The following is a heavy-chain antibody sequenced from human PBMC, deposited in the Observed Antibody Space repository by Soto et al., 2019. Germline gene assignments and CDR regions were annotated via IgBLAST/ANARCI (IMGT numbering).Heavy chain of an antibody. CDR3: EKDLEYICRYSISYYYGMDV. J-gene: IGHJ6*04. Sequence: PGGSLRLSCAASGFTFSIYSMNWVRQAPGKGLEWVSYIMPGSSHIFYADSVKGRFTISRDNDKNALYLQMNNLRAEDTAVYYCEKDLEYICRYSISYYYGMDVLGNGPTVTVSS. D-gene: IGHD6-6*01. V-gene: IGHV3-48*01. CDR1: GFTFSIYS. CDR2: IMPGSSHI.